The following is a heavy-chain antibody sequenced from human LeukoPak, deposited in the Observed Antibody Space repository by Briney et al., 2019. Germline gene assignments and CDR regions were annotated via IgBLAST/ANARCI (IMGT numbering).Heavy chain of an antibody. CDR1: GFTFSSYA. Sequence: HAGGSLRLSCAASGFTFSSYAMSWVRQAPGKGLEWVSVISGSGANTYYANSVRGRFTISRDNSRNTLYLQVSSLGADDTAVYYCAKDMGRGGGAVIDYWGQGTLVTVSS. CDR3: AKDMGRGGGAVIDY. J-gene: IGHJ4*02. V-gene: IGHV3-23*01. CDR2: ISGSGANT. D-gene: IGHD2-21*01.